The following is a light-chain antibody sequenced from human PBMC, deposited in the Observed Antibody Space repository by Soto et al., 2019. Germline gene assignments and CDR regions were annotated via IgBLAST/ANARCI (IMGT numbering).Light chain of an antibody. Sequence: EVVMTQSPATLSVSPGERATLSCRASESVSSNLAWYQQRPGQAPRLVIYCASTRTTGIPDRFSGGGSGTNFPVTSSSLQSEDLVDYYCQQYNSWPPFTFGQGTRLEIK. V-gene: IGKV3-15*01. CDR3: QQYNSWPPFT. CDR2: CAS. J-gene: IGKJ5*01. CDR1: ESVSSN.